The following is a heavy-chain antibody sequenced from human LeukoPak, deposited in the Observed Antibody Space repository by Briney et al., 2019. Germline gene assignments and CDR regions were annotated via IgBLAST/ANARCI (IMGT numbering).Heavy chain of an antibody. CDR3: ARGVAARQWFYYYMDV. J-gene: IGHJ6*03. V-gene: IGHV1-18*01. CDR1: GYTFTSYG. D-gene: IGHD6-6*01. Sequence: ASVKVSCKASGYTFTSYGISWVRQAPGQGLEWMGWISAYNGNTNYAQKLQGRVTMTTDTSTSTAYMELRSLRSDDTAVYYCARGVAARQWFYYYMDVWGKGTTVTVSS. CDR2: ISAYNGNT.